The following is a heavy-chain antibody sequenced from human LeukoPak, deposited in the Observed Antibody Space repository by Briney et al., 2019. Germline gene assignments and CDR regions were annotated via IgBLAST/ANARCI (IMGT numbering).Heavy chain of an antibody. V-gene: IGHV3-21*04. CDR2: ISSSSSYI. J-gene: IGHJ4*02. Sequence: GGSLRLSCAASGFTFSSYSMNWVRQAPGKGLEWVSSISSSSSYIYYADSVKGRFTISRDNAKNSLYLQMNSLRAEDTAVYYCAKDDGCSSTSCYGEFFDYWGQGTLVTVSS. CDR3: AKDDGCSSTSCYGEFFDY. CDR1: GFTFSSYS. D-gene: IGHD2-2*01.